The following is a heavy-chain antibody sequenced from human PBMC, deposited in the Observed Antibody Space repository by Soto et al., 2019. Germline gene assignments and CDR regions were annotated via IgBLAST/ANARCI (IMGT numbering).Heavy chain of an antibody. D-gene: IGHD2-2*02. CDR2: IYHSGST. V-gene: IGHV4-4*02. J-gene: IGHJ5*02. Sequence: SETLSLTCAVSGGSISSSNWWSWVRQPPGEGLEWIGEIYHSGSTNYNPSLKSRVTISVDKSKNQFSLKLSSVTAADTAVYYCARDRCSSTSCYKAGGGWFDPWGQGTLVTVSS. CDR1: GGSISSSNW. CDR3: ARDRCSSTSCYKAGGGWFDP.